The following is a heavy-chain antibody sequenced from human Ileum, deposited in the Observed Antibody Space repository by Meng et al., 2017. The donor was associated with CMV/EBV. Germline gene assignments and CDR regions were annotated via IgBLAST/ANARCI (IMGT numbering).Heavy chain of an antibody. Sequence: ITIGGYYWSWCRQPPGKGLEWIGYIYYSGSTYYTPSLKSRVTISVDTSKNQFSLKLSSVTAADTAVYYCARGAYYYDSSGYWVAFDYWGQGTLVTVSS. J-gene: IGHJ4*02. V-gene: IGHV4-30-4*01. CDR1: ITIGGYY. CDR3: ARGAYYYDSSGYWVAFDY. D-gene: IGHD3-22*01. CDR2: IYYSGST.